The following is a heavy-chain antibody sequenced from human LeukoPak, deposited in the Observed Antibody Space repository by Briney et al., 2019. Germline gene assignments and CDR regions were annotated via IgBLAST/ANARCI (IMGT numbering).Heavy chain of an antibody. Sequence: SETLSLTCAVYGGSFSGYYWSWIRQPPGKGLEWIGEINHSGSTNYNPSLKSRVTISVDTSKNQFSLKLSSVTAADTAVYYCARGDGDYYYYYYGMDVWGQGNTVTVSS. CDR1: GGSFSGYY. D-gene: IGHD4-17*01. J-gene: IGHJ6*02. V-gene: IGHV4-34*01. CDR2: INHSGST. CDR3: ARGDGDYYYYYYGMDV.